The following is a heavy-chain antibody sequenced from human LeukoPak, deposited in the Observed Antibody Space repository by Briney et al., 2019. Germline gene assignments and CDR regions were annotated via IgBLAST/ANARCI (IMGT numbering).Heavy chain of an antibody. CDR2: ISGGSTYI. Sequence: PGGSLRLSCAASGFTFSSYTMNWVRQAPGKGLEWVSSISGGSTYIYYADSVKGRFTISRDNTKNSVYLQMNSLRVEDTAVYYCVRDRHYIGNREVRFPYWGQGALVTVSS. V-gene: IGHV3-21*01. D-gene: IGHD3-10*01. J-gene: IGHJ4*02. CDR1: GFTFSSYT. CDR3: VRDRHYIGNREVRFPY.